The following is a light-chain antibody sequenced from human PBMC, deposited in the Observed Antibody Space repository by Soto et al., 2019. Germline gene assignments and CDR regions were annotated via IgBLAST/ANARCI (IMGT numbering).Light chain of an antibody. CDR3: AAWDDSLSRYV. V-gene: IGLV1-47*01. CDR1: NCNIGSNY. J-gene: IGLJ1*01. CDR2: RNN. Sequence: QSVLTQPPSASGTPWQRVTISCSGSNCNIGSNYVYWYQQFPGTAPKLLIYRNNQRPSGVPDRFSGSRSGTSASLAISGLRPEDEADYNCAAWDDSLSRYVFGTGTKVTV.